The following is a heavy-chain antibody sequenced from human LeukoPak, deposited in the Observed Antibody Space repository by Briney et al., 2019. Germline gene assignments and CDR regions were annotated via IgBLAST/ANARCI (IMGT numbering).Heavy chain of an antibody. J-gene: IGHJ6*03. CDR2: IRYDGSNK. CDR1: GFTFSSYG. CDR3: AIRYGSGSYISHYYYMDV. D-gene: IGHD3-10*01. V-gene: IGHV3-30*02. Sequence: GGSLRLSCAASGFTFSSYGMHWVRQAPGKGLEWVAFIRYDGSNKYYADSVKGRFTISRDNSKNTLYLQMNSLRAEDTAVYYCAIRYGSGSYISHYYYMDVWGKGTTVTISS.